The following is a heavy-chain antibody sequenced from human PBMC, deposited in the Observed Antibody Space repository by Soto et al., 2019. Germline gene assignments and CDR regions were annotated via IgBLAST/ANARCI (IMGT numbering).Heavy chain of an antibody. J-gene: IGHJ6*02. Sequence: GGSLRLSCAASGFSFSSYGLSWVRQAPGKGLEWVSAISGSGFYTYYTESAKGRFTISRDNPENTLYLQMNSLRAEDTAVYYCAKDRIAARPWDYYGMDVWGQGTTVTVSS. V-gene: IGHV3-23*01. CDR2: ISGSGFYT. CDR3: AKDRIAARPWDYYGMDV. D-gene: IGHD6-6*01. CDR1: GFSFSSYG.